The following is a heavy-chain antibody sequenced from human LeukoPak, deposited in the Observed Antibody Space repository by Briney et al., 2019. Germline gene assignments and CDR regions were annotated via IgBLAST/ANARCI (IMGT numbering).Heavy chain of an antibody. CDR2: IIPIFGTA. D-gene: IGHD3-10*01. J-gene: IGHJ4*02. V-gene: IGHV1-69*13. CDR3: ARDKLKYYYGSS. CDR1: GGTFSSYA. Sequence: ASVKASCKASGGTFSSYAISWVRQAPGQGLEWMGGIIPIFGTANYAQKFQGRVTITADESTSTAYMELSSLRSEDTAVYYCARDKLKYYYGSSWGQGSLVTVSS.